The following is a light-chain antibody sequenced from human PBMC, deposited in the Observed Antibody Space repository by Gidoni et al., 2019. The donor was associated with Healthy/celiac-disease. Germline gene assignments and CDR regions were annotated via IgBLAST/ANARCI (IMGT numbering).Light chain of an antibody. CDR2: KAS. Sequence: DIQMTQSPSTLSASVGDRVTITGRASQSISSWLAWYQQKPGKAPKLLIYKASSLESGVPSRFSGSGSGTEFTLTSSSLQPDDFATYYCQQYNSYSRTFGQGTKVEIK. V-gene: IGKV1-5*03. CDR1: QSISSW. CDR3: QQYNSYSRT. J-gene: IGKJ1*01.